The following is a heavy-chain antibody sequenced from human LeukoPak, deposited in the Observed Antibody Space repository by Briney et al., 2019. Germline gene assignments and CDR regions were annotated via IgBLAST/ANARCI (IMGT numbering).Heavy chain of an antibody. CDR1: GFTFDDYA. J-gene: IGHJ4*02. Sequence: GRSLRLSCAASGFTFDDYAMHWVRQAPGKGLEWVSGISWNSGSIGYADSVKGRFTISRDNSKNTLYLQMNSLRAEDTAVYYCAKGHIAVAAPSDYWGQGTLVTVSS. CDR2: ISWNSGSI. D-gene: IGHD6-19*01. V-gene: IGHV3-9*01. CDR3: AKGHIAVAAPSDY.